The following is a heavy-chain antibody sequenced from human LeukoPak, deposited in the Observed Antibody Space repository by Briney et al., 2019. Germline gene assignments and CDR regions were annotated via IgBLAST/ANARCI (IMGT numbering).Heavy chain of an antibody. Sequence: ASVKVSCKASGYTFTGYHLHWVRQAPGHGLEWMGRINPNSGDTIYAQKFQGRVTMARDTSISTAYMELSRLRSDDTAVYYCARDYCSSTSCLFDYWGQGTLVTVSS. V-gene: IGHV1-2*06. CDR2: INPNSGDT. CDR1: GYTFTGYH. CDR3: ARDYCSSTSCLFDY. J-gene: IGHJ4*02. D-gene: IGHD2-2*01.